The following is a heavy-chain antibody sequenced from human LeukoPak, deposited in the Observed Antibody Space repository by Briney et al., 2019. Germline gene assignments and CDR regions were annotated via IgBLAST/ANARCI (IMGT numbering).Heavy chain of an antibody. D-gene: IGHD6-6*01. V-gene: IGHV3-23*01. Sequence: GGSLRLSCAASGFTFSSYAMCWVRQAPGKGLEWVSGISYSGGSTYNADSVKGRFTISRDNSKNTLYLQMNSLRAEDTAVYYCARGIAAFDYWGQGTLVTVSS. J-gene: IGHJ4*02. CDR3: ARGIAAFDY. CDR2: ISYSGGST. CDR1: GFTFSSYA.